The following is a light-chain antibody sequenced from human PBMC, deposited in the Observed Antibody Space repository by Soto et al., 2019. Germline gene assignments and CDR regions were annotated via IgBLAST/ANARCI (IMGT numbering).Light chain of an antibody. CDR3: QHYHSYSEA. Sequence: DLQMTHSPSTLSGSVGERFRITGRASQTISSWLAWYQQKPGKVPKLLIYKASTLKSGVPSRFSGSGSGTEFTLTISSLQPDDFATYYCQHYHSYSEAFGQGTKVDI. CDR1: QTISSW. CDR2: KAS. V-gene: IGKV1-5*03. J-gene: IGKJ1*01.